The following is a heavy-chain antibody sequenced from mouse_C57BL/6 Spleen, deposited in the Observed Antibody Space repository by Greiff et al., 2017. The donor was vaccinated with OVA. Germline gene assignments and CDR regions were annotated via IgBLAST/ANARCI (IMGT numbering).Heavy chain of an antibody. Sequence: QVQLKQPGAELVKPGASVKMSCKASGYTFTSYWITWVKQRPGQGLEWIGDIYPGSGSTNYNEKFKSKATLTVDTSSSTAYMQLSSLTSEDSAVYYCASLITTVVGTGYFDVWGTGTTVTVSS. CDR2: IYPGSGST. J-gene: IGHJ1*03. D-gene: IGHD1-1*01. V-gene: IGHV1-55*01. CDR3: ASLITTVVGTGYFDV. CDR1: GYTFTSYW.